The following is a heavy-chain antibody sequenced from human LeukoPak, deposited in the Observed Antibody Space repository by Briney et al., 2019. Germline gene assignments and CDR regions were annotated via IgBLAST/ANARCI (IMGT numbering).Heavy chain of an antibody. Sequence: SETLSLTCTVSGGSISSYQWSWIRQPPGKGLDWIGYIYSSGSTKYNPSLKSRVTISIDTSKNQFSLELSSVTAADTAVYYCARLRAVADALDIWGHGTMVTVSS. V-gene: IGHV4-59*08. CDR1: GGSISSYQ. CDR2: IYSSGST. D-gene: IGHD6-19*01. CDR3: ARLRAVADALDI. J-gene: IGHJ3*02.